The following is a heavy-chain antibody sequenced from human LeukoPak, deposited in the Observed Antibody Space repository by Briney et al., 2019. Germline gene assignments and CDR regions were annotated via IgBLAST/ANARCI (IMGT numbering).Heavy chain of an antibody. Sequence: PSETLSPTCAVYGGSFSGYYWSWIRQPPGKGLEWIGEINHGGSTNYNPSLKSRVTISVDTSKNQFSLKLSSVTAADTAVYYCARGRGSPRILKSYFDYWGQGTLVTVSS. CDR3: ARGRGSPRILKSYFDY. D-gene: IGHD5-12*01. J-gene: IGHJ4*02. V-gene: IGHV4-34*01. CDR2: INHGGST. CDR1: GGSFSGYY.